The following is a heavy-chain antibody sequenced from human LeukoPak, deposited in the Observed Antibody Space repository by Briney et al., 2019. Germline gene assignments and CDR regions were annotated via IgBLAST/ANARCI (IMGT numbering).Heavy chain of an antibody. D-gene: IGHD3-10*01. CDR3: AKSNGYGLVGI. J-gene: IGHJ3*02. Sequence: SETLSLTCTVSGDSISRSSDYWGWIRQPPGKGPEWIGSVYYIGSTFYNPSLKSRLTISLDTSRNQFSLKLNSVTAADTAVYYCAKSNGYGLVGIWGQGTMVTVSS. CDR2: VYYIGST. CDR1: GDSISRSSDY. V-gene: IGHV4-39*07.